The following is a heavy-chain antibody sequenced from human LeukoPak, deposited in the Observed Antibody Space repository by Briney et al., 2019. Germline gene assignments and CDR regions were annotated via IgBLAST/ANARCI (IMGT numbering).Heavy chain of an antibody. CDR2: INHSGGT. CDR3: ARARDIVVVVAALRKTYYYGMDV. D-gene: IGHD2-15*01. Sequence: SETLSLTCAVYGGSFSGYYWSWIRQPPGKGREWIGEINHSGGTNYNPSLKSRVTISVDTSKNQFSLKLSSVTAADTAVYYCARARDIVVVVAALRKTYYYGMDVWGQGTTVTVSS. J-gene: IGHJ6*02. V-gene: IGHV4-34*01. CDR1: GGSFSGYY.